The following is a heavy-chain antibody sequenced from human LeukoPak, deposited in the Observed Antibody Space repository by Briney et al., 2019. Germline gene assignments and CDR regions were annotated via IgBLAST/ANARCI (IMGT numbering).Heavy chain of an antibody. CDR2: ISWDSGSI. Sequence: GGSLRLPCAASGFTFSSYAMHWVRQAPGKGLEWVSGISWDSGSIGYADSVKGRFTISRDNAKNSLYLHMNSLRAEDTALYYCAKDPSGQDAFDIWGQGTMVTVSS. CDR3: AKDPSGQDAFDI. D-gene: IGHD3-10*01. V-gene: IGHV3-9*01. J-gene: IGHJ3*02. CDR1: GFTFSSYA.